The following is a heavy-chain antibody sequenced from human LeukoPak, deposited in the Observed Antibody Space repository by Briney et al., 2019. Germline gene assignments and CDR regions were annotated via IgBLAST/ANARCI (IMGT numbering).Heavy chain of an antibody. D-gene: IGHD3-22*01. CDR2: ISGSGGSI. J-gene: IGHJ4*02. CDR3: AKDQYYYDSSGYSLDY. V-gene: IGHV3-23*01. CDR1: GFTFSSYA. Sequence: GGSLRLSCAASGFTFSSYAMSWVRQAPGKGLEWVSAISGSGGSIYYADSVKGRFTISRDNSKNTLYLQMNSLRAEDTAVYYCAKDQYYYDSSGYSLDYWGQGTLVTVSS.